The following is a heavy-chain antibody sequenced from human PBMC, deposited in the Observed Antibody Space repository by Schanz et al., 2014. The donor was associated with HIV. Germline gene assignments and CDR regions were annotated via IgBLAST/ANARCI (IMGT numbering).Heavy chain of an antibody. Sequence: VQLVESGGGVVQPGRSLRLSCAASGFTFSSYGMYWVRQAPGKGLEWVAVISYDGSIKEYADSVKGRFAISRDNSKNTVYLQMNSLRGEDSAVYYCAKVGRIYSTTWIDHWGQGTLVTVSS. J-gene: IGHJ4*02. CDR3: AKVGRIYSTTWIDH. V-gene: IGHV3-30*18. D-gene: IGHD6-13*01. CDR1: GFTFSSYG. CDR2: ISYDGSIK.